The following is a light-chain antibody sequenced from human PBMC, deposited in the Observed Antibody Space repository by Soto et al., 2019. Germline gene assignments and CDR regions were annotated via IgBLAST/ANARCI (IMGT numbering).Light chain of an antibody. CDR3: KQYNHWLT. CDR2: GAS. V-gene: IGKV3-20*01. J-gene: IGKJ3*01. CDR1: QSVGSNY. Sequence: EIVLTQFPGTLSFSPGESATLSCRASQSVGSNYLAWYQQRPGQPPNLLIFGASHRAPEIQDRFSGSGSGTEFTLTIRSLQSEDFAVYYCKQYNHWLTFGPGTKVDIK.